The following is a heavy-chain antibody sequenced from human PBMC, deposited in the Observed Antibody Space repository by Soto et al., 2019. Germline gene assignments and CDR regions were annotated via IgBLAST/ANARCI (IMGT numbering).Heavy chain of an antibody. J-gene: IGHJ4*02. D-gene: IGHD3-22*01. CDR3: ARVGGHYYDSSGYYNY. V-gene: IGHV1-69*01. CDR1: GGTFSSYA. Sequence: QVQLVQSGAEVKKPGSSVKVSCEASGGTFSSYAISWVRQAPGQGLEWMGGIIPIFGTANYAQKFQGRVTITADESTSTAYMELSSLRSEDTAVYYCARVGGHYYDSSGYYNYWGQGTLVTVSS. CDR2: IIPIFGTA.